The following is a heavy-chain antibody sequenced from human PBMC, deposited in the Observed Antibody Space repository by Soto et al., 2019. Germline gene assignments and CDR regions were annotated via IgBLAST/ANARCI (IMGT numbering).Heavy chain of an antibody. D-gene: IGHD2-21*02. CDR3: ATDSRIVVVTAPYDY. CDR2: ISYDGSNK. CDR1: GFTFSSYG. J-gene: IGHJ4*02. Sequence: QVQLVESGGGVVQPGRSLRLSCAASGFTFSSYGMQWVRQAPGKGLEWVAVISYDGSNKYYADSVKGRFTTSRDNSKNTLYLQMNSLRAEDTAVYYCATDSRIVVVTAPYDYWGQGTLVTVSS. V-gene: IGHV3-30*03.